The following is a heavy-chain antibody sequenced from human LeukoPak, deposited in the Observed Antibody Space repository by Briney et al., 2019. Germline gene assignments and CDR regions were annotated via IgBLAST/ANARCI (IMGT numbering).Heavy chain of an antibody. D-gene: IGHD3-22*01. CDR3: ARDRPNYYGSDGHYYRRDGDY. Sequence: GGPLRLSCAASGFTFSIYAMSWVRQAPGKGLQWVSSITSRGETTWYVDSVKGRFTITRDNSENTLYLQMHSLRAEDTAVYYCARDRPNYYGSDGHYYRRDGDYWGRGTLVSVSS. J-gene: IGHJ4*02. CDR2: ITSRGETT. CDR1: GFTFSIYA. V-gene: IGHV3-23*01.